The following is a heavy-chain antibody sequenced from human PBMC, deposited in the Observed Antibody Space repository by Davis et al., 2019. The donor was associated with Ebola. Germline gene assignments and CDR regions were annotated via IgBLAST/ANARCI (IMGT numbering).Heavy chain of an antibody. CDR2: ISSSGSTI. J-gene: IGHJ6*03. CDR3: AGRFSVVAATLGYYYMDV. Sequence: PGGSLRLSCAASGFTFSSYEMNWVRQAPGKGLEWVSYISSSGSTIYYADSVKGRFTISRDNAKNSLYLQMNSLRAEDTAVYYCAGRFSVVAATLGYYYMDVWGKGTTVTVSS. D-gene: IGHD2-15*01. CDR1: GFTFSSYE. V-gene: IGHV3-48*03.